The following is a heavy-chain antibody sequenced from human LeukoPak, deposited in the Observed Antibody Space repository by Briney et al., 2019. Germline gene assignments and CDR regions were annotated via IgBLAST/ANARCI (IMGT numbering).Heavy chain of an antibody. J-gene: IGHJ4*02. V-gene: IGHV3-23*01. CDR2: ITSGENT. CDR1: GFTFSSYS. CDR3: AKRLSSSSTWYYFDY. Sequence: GGSLRLSCAASGFTFSSYSMNWVRQAPGKGLEWVSTITSGENTYYADSVKGRFTISRDNSKNTLYLQMNSLRAEDTAVYYCAKRLSSSSTWYYFDYWGQGTLVTVSS. D-gene: IGHD6-13*01.